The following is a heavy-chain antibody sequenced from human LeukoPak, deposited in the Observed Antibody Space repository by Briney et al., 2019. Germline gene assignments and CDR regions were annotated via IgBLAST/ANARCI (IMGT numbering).Heavy chain of an antibody. D-gene: IGHD1-26*01. J-gene: IGHJ5*02. V-gene: IGHV3-23*01. CDR3: AKDYEPLVGVHRWGDWFDP. CDR1: GFSISTNA. CDR2: ITVSGDVT. Sequence: GGSLRLSCAASGFSISTNAMTWVRQAPGKGLEWVSSITVSGDVTYYADSVKGRFTISRDNSKNTLYLQMNSLRAEDTAVYYCAKDYEPLVGVHRWGDWFDPWGQGTLVTVSS.